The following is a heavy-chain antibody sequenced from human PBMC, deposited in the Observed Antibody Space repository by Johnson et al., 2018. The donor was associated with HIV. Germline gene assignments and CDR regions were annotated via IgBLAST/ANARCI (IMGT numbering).Heavy chain of an antibody. J-gene: IGHJ3*02. CDR2: ISYDGSNK. CDR3: AAYYDFWSGSYTSGFDI. D-gene: IGHD3-3*01. Sequence: VQLVESGGGVVQPGRSLRLSCAASGFTFSSYGMHWVRQAPGKGLEWVAVISYDGSNKYYADSVKGRFTISRDNSKNTVFLQMNSLLPEDTAMYYCAAYYDFWSGSYTSGFDIWGQGTMVTVSS. CDR1: GFTFSSYG. V-gene: IGHV3-30*03.